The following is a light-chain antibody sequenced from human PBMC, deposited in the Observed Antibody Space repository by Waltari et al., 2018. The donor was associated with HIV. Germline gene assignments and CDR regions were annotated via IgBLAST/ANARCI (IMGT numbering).Light chain of an antibody. CDR3: QQANSPFT. CDR1: QGISSW. CDR2: AAS. V-gene: IGKV1-12*01. Sequence: QMTQSPSSVSASVGDRVPITCRASQGISSWLALYQQKPGKAPKLLIYAASSLQSGVPSRFSGSGSGTDFTLTISSLQPEDFATYYCQQANSPFTFGPGTKVDIK. J-gene: IGKJ3*01.